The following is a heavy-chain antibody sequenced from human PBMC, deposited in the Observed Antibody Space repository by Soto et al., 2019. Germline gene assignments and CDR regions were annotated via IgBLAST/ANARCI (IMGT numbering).Heavy chain of an antibody. CDR3: ASIPSRYCSSTSCPRRAFDL. Sequence: GASVKVSCKASGYTFTSYGISWVRQAPGQGLEWMGRISAYHGNTSYAQKLQGRVTMTRDTSKSTGYMELSSLRSEDTAVYYCASIPSRYCSSTSCPRRAFDLWGQGTMVTVSS. CDR1: GYTFTSYG. CDR2: ISAYHGNT. D-gene: IGHD2-2*01. V-gene: IGHV1-18*01. J-gene: IGHJ3*01.